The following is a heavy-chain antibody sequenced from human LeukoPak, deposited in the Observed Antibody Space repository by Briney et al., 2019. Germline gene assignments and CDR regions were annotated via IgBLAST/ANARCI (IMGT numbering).Heavy chain of an antibody. Sequence: GGSLRLSCAASGFTFSSYSMNWVRQAPGKGLEWVSSISSSSSYIYYADSVKGRFTISRNNAKNSLYLQMNSLRAEDTAVYYCARDRTYYYDSSGFVRDAFDIWGQGTMVTVSS. J-gene: IGHJ3*02. CDR3: ARDRTYYYDSSGFVRDAFDI. V-gene: IGHV3-21*01. CDR1: GFTFSSYS. CDR2: ISSSSSYI. D-gene: IGHD3-22*01.